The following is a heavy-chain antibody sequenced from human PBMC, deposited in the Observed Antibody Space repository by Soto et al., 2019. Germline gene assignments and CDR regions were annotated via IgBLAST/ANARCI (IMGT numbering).Heavy chain of an antibody. V-gene: IGHV3-53*01. CDR3: ARSPYCGTECNSGYLDF. D-gene: IGHD2-21*01. CDR1: GFIVSRNY. J-gene: IGHJ4*02. Sequence: EVQLVESGGGLIQPGGSLRLSCATYGFIVSRNYMHWIRQAPGKGLEWVAVMYSDGKTYYAESVKGRFTISRDNSKSTVFLHMKSLTAEDTAVYYCARSPYCGTECNSGYLDFWGQGSLVTVSS. CDR2: MYSDGKT.